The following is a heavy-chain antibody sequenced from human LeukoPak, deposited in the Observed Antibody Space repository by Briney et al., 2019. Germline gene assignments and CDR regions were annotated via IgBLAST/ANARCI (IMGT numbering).Heavy chain of an antibody. CDR3: AKAAPAEAYYFDY. CDR2: ISYDGSHK. D-gene: IGHD2-2*01. V-gene: IGHV3-30*18. Sequence: PGGSLRLACTASGFTFSSYGMHWVRQAPGKGLEWVAVISYDGSHKYYADSVKGRFTISRDNSMNTLYLQMNSLRAEDTAVYYCAKAAPAEAYYFDYWGQGTLVTVSS. CDR1: GFTFSSYG. J-gene: IGHJ4*02.